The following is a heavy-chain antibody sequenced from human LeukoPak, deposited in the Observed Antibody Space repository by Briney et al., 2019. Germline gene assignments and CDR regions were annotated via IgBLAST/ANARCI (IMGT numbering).Heavy chain of an antibody. CDR1: GGSFSGYY. J-gene: IGHJ5*02. CDR3: SRGMIGLGLCDP. CDR2: INHSGST. D-gene: IGHD2-21*01. Sequence: PSETLSLTCAVYGGSFSGYYWSWIRQPPGKGLEWIGEINHSGSTNYNPSLKSRVTISVDTSKNQFSLKLSSVTAADTAVYYCSRGMIGLGLCDPWGQGTLVTVSS. V-gene: IGHV4-34*01.